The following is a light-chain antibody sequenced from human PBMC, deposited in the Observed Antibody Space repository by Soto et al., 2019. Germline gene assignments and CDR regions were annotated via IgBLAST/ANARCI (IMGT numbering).Light chain of an antibody. V-gene: IGKV3-11*01. CDR1: QSVSSY. CDR3: QQRSNFIT. J-gene: IGKJ5*01. CDR2: DAS. Sequence: ESVLTQSPATLSLSPGERATLSCRASQSVSSYLAWYQQKPGQAPRLLIYDASNRATGIPARFSGSGSGTDFTLTISSLEPEDFAVYYCQQRSNFITFGQGTRLEI.